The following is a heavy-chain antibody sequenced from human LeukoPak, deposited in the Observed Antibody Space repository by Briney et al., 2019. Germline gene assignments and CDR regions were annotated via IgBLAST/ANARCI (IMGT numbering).Heavy chain of an antibody. V-gene: IGHV1-18*01. CDR2: ISAYNGNT. Sequence: ASVKVSCKASGYTLTSYGISWVRQAPGQGLEWMGWISAYNGNTNYAQKLQGIVTMTTDTSTSTAYMELRSLRSDDTAVYFCVRTPGIVGTGIDHLGQGTLVTVSS. J-gene: IGHJ4*02. CDR3: VRTPGIVGTGIDH. D-gene: IGHD1-26*01. CDR1: GYTLTSYG.